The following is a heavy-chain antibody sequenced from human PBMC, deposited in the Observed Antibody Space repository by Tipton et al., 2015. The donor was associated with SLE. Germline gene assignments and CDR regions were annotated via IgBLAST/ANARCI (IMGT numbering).Heavy chain of an antibody. V-gene: IGHV4-39*01. Sequence: LRLSCTVSGDSIRSSSHYWGWIRQPPGKGLEWIGNIYYSGSTYYNPSLKSRVTISVDTSKNQFSLKLSSVTAADTAVYYCATRPPRGGRGDEYFDYWGPGTLVTVSS. J-gene: IGHJ4*02. CDR1: GDSIRSSSHY. CDR3: ATRPPRGGRGDEYFDY. D-gene: IGHD3-10*01. CDR2: IYYSGST.